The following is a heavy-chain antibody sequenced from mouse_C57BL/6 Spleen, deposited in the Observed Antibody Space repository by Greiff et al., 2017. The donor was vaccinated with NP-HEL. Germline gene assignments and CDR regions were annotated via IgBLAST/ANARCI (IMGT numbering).Heavy chain of an antibody. CDR2: INPNNGGT. J-gene: IGHJ4*01. V-gene: IGHV1-26*01. D-gene: IGHD3-2*01. CDR1: GYTFTDYY. Sequence: LVKPGASVKISCKASGYTFTDYYMNWVKQSHGKSLEWIGDINPNNGGTSYNQKFKGKATLTVDKSSSTAYMELRSLTSEDSAVYYCAVDSSMDYWGQGTSVTVSS. CDR3: AVDSSMDY.